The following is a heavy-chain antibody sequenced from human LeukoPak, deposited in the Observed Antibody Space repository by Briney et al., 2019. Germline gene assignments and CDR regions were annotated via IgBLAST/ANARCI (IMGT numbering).Heavy chain of an antibody. CDR2: VYTSGST. J-gene: IGHJ4*02. D-gene: IGHD6-13*01. Sequence: SETLSLTCTVSGGSISSGTNYWSWIRQPAGKGLEWIGRVYTSGSTNYNPSLKGRVTISVDTSKNQFSLKLSSVTAADTAVYYCARDNIAAAGGSLDYWGQGTLVTVSS. CDR3: ARDNIAAAGGSLDY. V-gene: IGHV4-61*02. CDR1: GGSISSGTNY.